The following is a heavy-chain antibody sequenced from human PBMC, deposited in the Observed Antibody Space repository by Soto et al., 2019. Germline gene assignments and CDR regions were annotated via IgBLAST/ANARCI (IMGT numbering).Heavy chain of an antibody. CDR3: ARDRGGDLKAFDI. CDR1: GFTFSTYS. CDR2: ISSSSSYI. D-gene: IGHD3-10*01. J-gene: IGHJ3*02. Sequence: EVQLVESGGGLVKPGGSLRLSCAASGFTFSTYSMNWVRQAPGKGLEWGSSISSSSSYIYYADSVKGRFTISRDTAKNSLYLRMNSLIAEDTVVYYCARDRGGDLKAFDIWGQGTMGTVSS. V-gene: IGHV3-21*01.